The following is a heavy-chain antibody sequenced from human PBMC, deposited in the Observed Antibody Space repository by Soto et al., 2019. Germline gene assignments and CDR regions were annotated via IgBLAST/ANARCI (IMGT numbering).Heavy chain of an antibody. V-gene: IGHV3-66*01. CDR2: IYSGGST. CDR3: ARSANHGIRIAVDPMDY. D-gene: IGHD6-19*01. Sequence: GGSLRLSCAASGFTVSSNYMSWVRQAPGKGLEWVSVIYSGGSTYYADSVKGRFTISRDNSKNTLYLQMNSLRAEDTAVYYCARSANHGIRIAVDPMDYWGQGTRVTVSS. J-gene: IGHJ4*02. CDR1: GFTVSSNY.